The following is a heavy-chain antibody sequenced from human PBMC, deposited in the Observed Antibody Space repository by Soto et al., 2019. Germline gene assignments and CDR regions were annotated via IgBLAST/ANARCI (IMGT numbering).Heavy chain of an antibody. Sequence: SETLSLTCTVSGGSVSSGSYYWSWIRQPPGKGLEWIGYIYYSGSTNYNPSLKSRVTISVDTSKNQFSLKLSSVTAADTAVYYCARDRVEVVVAATLNYYYGMDVWGQGTTVTVSS. CDR1: GGSVSSGSYY. CDR3: ARDRVEVVVAATLNYYYGMDV. D-gene: IGHD2-15*01. CDR2: IYYSGST. V-gene: IGHV4-61*01. J-gene: IGHJ6*02.